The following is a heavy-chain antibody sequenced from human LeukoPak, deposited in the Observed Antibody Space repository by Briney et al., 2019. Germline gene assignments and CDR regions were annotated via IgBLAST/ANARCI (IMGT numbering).Heavy chain of an antibody. CDR1: GFTFSRYG. V-gene: IGHV3-33*01. Sequence: GGSLRLSCAASGFTFSRYGMHWVRQAPGKGLEWVAVIWDDGSNKYYADSVKGRFTISRDNSKNTLYLEMNSLSVEDTAVYYCASRSPASDYWGQGTLVTVS. D-gene: IGHD2-2*01. CDR2: IWDDGSNK. J-gene: IGHJ4*02. CDR3: ASRSPASDY.